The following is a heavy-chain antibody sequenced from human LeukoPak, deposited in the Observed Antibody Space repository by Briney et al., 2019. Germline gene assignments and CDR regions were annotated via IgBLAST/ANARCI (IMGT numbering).Heavy chain of an antibody. CDR2: ISYDGSNK. Sequence: GKSLRLSCAASGFTFSGYPIHWVRQAPGKGLEWVAVISYDGSNKYYADSVKGRFTISRDNSKNTLYLQMNSLRAEDTAVYYCARDGVGGDFYYWGQGTLVTVSS. V-gene: IGHV3-30-3*01. CDR1: GFTFSGYP. CDR3: ARDGVGGDFYY. J-gene: IGHJ4*02. D-gene: IGHD3-3*01.